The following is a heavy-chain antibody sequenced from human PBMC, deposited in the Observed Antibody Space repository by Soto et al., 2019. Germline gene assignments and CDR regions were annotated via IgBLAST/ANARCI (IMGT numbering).Heavy chain of an antibody. Sequence: PGGSLRLSCAASGFTFSSYAMSWVRQAPGKGLEWVSAISGSGGSTYYADSVKGRFTISRDNSKNTLYLQMNSLRAEDTAVYYCAKDLLRIKYSSSVPPRSIPPNDAFDIWGQGTMVTVSS. CDR3: AKDLLRIKYSSSVPPRSIPPNDAFDI. J-gene: IGHJ3*02. V-gene: IGHV3-23*01. CDR1: GFTFSSYA. D-gene: IGHD6-6*01. CDR2: ISGSGGST.